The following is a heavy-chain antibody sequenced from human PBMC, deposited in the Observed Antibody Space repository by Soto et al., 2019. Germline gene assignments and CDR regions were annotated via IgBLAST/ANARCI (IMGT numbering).Heavy chain of an antibody. CDR2: INSDGSST. J-gene: IGHJ6*02. Sequence: GGSLRLSCAASGFTFSSYWMHWVRQAPGKGLVWVSRINSDGSSTSYADSVKGRFTISRDNAKNTLYLQMNSLRAEDTAVYYCARDPLVSDWLSPYYGMDVWGQGTTVTVSS. V-gene: IGHV3-74*01. CDR3: ARDPLVSDWLSPYYGMDV. CDR1: GFTFSSYW. D-gene: IGHD3-9*01.